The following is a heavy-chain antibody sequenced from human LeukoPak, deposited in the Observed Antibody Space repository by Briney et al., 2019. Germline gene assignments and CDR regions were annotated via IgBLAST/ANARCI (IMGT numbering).Heavy chain of an antibody. Sequence: ASVKVSCKASGYTFTGYYIHWVRQAPGQGPEWMGWINPNTGDTDYPQKFQGRVTMTRDTSANTAYMELSRLRPDDTAVYYCAGRKSAITGAFDIWGQGTLVTVSS. CDR2: INPNTGDT. CDR1: GYTFTGYY. CDR3: AGRKSAITGAFDI. D-gene: IGHD1-14*01. J-gene: IGHJ3*02. V-gene: IGHV1-2*02.